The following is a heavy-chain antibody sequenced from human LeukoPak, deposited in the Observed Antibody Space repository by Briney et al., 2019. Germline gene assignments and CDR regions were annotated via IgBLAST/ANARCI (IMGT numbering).Heavy chain of an antibody. J-gene: IGHJ4*02. V-gene: IGHV4-34*01. D-gene: IGHD5-12*01. Sequence: SETLSLTCGVYGESFSGYYWSWIRQPPGKGLEWIGEINHSGYTNYITALKGRVTISVDTSKNQFSLKLPSVTAADTAVYYCARGGYSGHGGLDYWGQGILVTVSS. CDR3: ARGGYSGHGGLDY. CDR1: GESFSGYY. CDR2: INHSGYT.